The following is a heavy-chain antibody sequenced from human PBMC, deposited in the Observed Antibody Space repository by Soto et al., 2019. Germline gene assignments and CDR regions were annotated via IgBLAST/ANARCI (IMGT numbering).Heavy chain of an antibody. CDR3: ARRYSIFHYYGMDV. D-gene: IGHD3-3*02. V-gene: IGHV5-10-1*01. Sequence: GESLKISCKGSVYSFTSYWISWVRQMPGKGLEWMGRIDPSDSYTNYSPSFQGHVTISADKSISTAYLQWSSLKASDTAMYYCARRYSIFHYYGMDVWGQGTTVTVSS. CDR1: VYSFTSYW. CDR2: IDPSDSYT. J-gene: IGHJ6*02.